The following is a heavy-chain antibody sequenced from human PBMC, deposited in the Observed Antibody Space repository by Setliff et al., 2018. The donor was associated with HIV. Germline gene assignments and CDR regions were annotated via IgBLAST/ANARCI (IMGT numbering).Heavy chain of an antibody. D-gene: IGHD3-10*01. J-gene: IGHJ6*01. Sequence: PSETLSLTCTVSGGSISRSTHHWAWIRQPPGKGLEWIGNIHYSGSTYYNPSLKSRVTISVDTSKNQFSLKLSSVTAADTAVYYCARDNSYYYGSGSHYWYGMDVWGQGTTVTVSS. CDR3: ARDNSYYYGSGSHYWYGMDV. V-gene: IGHV4-39*02. CDR1: GGSISRSTHH. CDR2: IHYSGST.